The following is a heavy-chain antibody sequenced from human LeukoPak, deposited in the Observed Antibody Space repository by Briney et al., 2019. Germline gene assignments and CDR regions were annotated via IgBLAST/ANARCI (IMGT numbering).Heavy chain of an antibody. CDR1: GFTFSDYW. Sequence: GGSLRLSCVASGFTFSDYWMQWVRQVPGKGLVWVSRLNGDGTNIIYADSVKGRFTISRDNAENTLYLQMNSLRAEDTALYYCARSQSGVFDVWGQGTMVTVSS. CDR2: LNGDGTNI. D-gene: IGHD2-8*01. V-gene: IGHV3-74*01. CDR3: ARSQSGVFDV. J-gene: IGHJ3*01.